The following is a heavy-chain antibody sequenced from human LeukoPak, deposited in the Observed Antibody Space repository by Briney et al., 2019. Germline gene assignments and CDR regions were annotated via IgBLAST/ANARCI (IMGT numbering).Heavy chain of an antibody. D-gene: IGHD2-15*01. CDR1: GFTFSSYS. Sequence: GGSLRLSCAASGFTFSSYSKTWVRQAPGKGLEWVSSISSSSSYIYYADSVKGRFTISRDNAKNSLYLQMNNLRAEDTAVYYCARDGPVVVAATGDYWGQGTLVTVSS. J-gene: IGHJ4*02. CDR3: ARDGPVVVAATGDY. V-gene: IGHV3-21*01. CDR2: ISSSSSYI.